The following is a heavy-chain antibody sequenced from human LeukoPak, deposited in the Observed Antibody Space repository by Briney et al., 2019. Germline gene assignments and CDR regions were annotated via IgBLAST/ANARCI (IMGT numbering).Heavy chain of an antibody. D-gene: IGHD1-26*01. J-gene: IGHJ4*02. Sequence: SETLSLTCAVSGGSISSRNWWGWVRPPPGKGLEWIGEISRTGNIDYDPSVRSRATISLDKSKSQFSLRLTSLTSADTAVYYCARGQGAADYWGQGILVIVSS. V-gene: IGHV4-4*02. CDR2: ISRTGNI. CDR1: GGSISSRNW. CDR3: ARGQGAADY.